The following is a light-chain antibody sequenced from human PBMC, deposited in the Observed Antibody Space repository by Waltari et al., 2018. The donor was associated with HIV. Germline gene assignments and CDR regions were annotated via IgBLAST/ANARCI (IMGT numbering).Light chain of an antibody. CDR1: SGHINYA. Sequence: QLVLTQSPSASASLGASVKLTCTLSSGHINYALAWHQQQPEKGPRYLMKINSDGSHSKGDGIPDRFSGSSSGAERYLTISSLQSEDEADYYCQTWGTPHVVFGGGTKLTVL. J-gene: IGLJ2*01. CDR2: INSDGSH. V-gene: IGLV4-69*01. CDR3: QTWGTPHVV.